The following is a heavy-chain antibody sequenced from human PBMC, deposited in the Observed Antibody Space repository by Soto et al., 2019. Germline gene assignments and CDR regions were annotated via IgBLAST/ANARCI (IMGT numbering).Heavy chain of an antibody. Sequence: QVQLVQSGAEVKKPGASVKVSCKASGYTFTSYDINWVRQATGQGLEWMGWMNPNSGNTGYAQKFQGRVTMTRNTSISTAYMELSSLRAKDTAVYYCASRGYSSSWYYYYYYGMDVWGQGTTVTVSS. CDR1: GYTFTSYD. CDR3: ASRGYSSSWYYYYYYGMDV. D-gene: IGHD6-13*01. CDR2: MNPNSGNT. V-gene: IGHV1-8*01. J-gene: IGHJ6*02.